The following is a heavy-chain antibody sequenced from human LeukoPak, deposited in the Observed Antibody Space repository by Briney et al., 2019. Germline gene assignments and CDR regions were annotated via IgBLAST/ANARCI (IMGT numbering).Heavy chain of an antibody. D-gene: IGHD5-12*01. V-gene: IGHV4-39*07. CDR3: ARENPQGSGYDRRVDY. J-gene: IGHJ4*02. CDR1: GGSISSSSYY. Sequence: SETLSLTCTVSGGSISSSSYYWGWIRQPPGKGLEWIGSIYYSGSTYYNPSLKSRVTISVDTSKNQFSLKLSSVTAADTAVYYCARENPQGSGYDRRVDYWGQGTLVTVSS. CDR2: IYYSGST.